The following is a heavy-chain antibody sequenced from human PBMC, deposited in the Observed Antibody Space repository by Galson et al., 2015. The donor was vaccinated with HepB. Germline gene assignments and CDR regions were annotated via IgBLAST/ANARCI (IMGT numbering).Heavy chain of an antibody. D-gene: IGHD3-10*01. CDR2: ISSNGGST. CDR1: GFTFSSYA. V-gene: IGHV3-64D*06. J-gene: IGHJ3*02. Sequence: SLRLSCAASGFTFSSYAMHWVRQAPGKGLEYVSAISSNGGSTYYADSVKGRFTISRDNSKNTLYLQMSSLRAEDTAVYYCVKDPMSGYTMVRGGRDAFDIWGQGTMVTVSS. CDR3: VKDPMSGYTMVRGGRDAFDI.